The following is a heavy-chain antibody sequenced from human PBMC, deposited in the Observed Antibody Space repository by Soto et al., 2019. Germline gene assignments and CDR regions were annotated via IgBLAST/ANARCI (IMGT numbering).Heavy chain of an antibody. CDR1: GFTFSSYA. CDR2: IWYVGSNK. Sequence: GGPLRLSCAASGFTFSSYAMPWVRQAPGEALKWVALIWYVGSNKSYADSVKGRFTISRDNSKDTLYVQMNSLRAEDTAVYYCARSVAVTRYYYHGMDVWGQGTTVTVSS. CDR3: ARSVAVTRYYYHGMDV. D-gene: IGHD4-4*01. V-gene: IGHV3-33*01. J-gene: IGHJ6*02.